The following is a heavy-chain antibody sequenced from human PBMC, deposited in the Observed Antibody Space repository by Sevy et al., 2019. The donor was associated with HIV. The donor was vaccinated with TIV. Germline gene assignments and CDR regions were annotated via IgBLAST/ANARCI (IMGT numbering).Heavy chain of an antibody. Sequence: ASVKVSCKASGYTFTSYGISWVRQAPGQGLEWMGWISAYNGNTNYAQKLQGRVTMTTDTSTSTAYMELRSLRSDDTAVYYCARVGDFWSGYYWSLLGSYYYGMDVWGQGTTVTVSS. D-gene: IGHD3-3*01. V-gene: IGHV1-18*01. J-gene: IGHJ6*02. CDR2: ISAYNGNT. CDR1: GYTFTSYG. CDR3: ARVGDFWSGYYWSLLGSYYYGMDV.